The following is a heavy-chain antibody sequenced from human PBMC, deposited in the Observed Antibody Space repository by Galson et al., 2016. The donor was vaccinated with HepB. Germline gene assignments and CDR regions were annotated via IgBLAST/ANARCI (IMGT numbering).Heavy chain of an antibody. CDR1: GGTFSSHG. CDR3: ARENPITKYCPTGTCYSFWFDP. V-gene: IGHV1-69*13. J-gene: IGHJ5*02. CDR2: IIPMFGTP. Sequence: SVKVSCKASGGTFSSHGVSWVRQAPGQGLEWIGGIIPMFGTPKYAQKFQGRLTITADDSTSTAYMELGSLRSDDTALYYCARENPITKYCPTGTCYSFWFDPWGEGTLVTVSS. D-gene: IGHD3-10*01.